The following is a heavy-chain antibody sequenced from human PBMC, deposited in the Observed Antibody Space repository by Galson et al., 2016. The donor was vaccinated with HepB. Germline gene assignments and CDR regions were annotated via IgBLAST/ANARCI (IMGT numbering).Heavy chain of an antibody. CDR2: ISTRRTT. D-gene: IGHD1-1*01. CDR3: AKERLVRRIFDH. J-gene: IGHJ4*02. V-gene: IGHV3-23*01. CDR1: GFVFSNFG. Sequence: SLRLSCAASGFVFSNFGLSWVRQAPGKGLEWVASISTRRTTYYSDSVQGRFTISRDNSTNTLYLQMNGPRAEDTAVYYCAKERLVRRIFDHWGQGTLLTVSS.